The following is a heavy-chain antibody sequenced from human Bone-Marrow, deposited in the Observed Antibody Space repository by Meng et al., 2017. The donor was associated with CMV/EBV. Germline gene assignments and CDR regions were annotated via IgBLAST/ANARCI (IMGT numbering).Heavy chain of an antibody. CDR1: GFTVTSSY. V-gene: IGHV3-53*01. D-gene: IGHD3-3*01. CDR2: IYSGGST. Sequence: GGSLRLSCAVSGFTVTSSYMTWVRQAPGKGLEWVSVIYSGGSTYYAESVKGRFTVSRDSAKNTVWLQMNSLRAEDTAVYYRARDRGYDSWSGFLGSEYYGMDVWGQGTTVTVSS. CDR3: ARDRGYDSWSGFLGSEYYGMDV. J-gene: IGHJ6*02.